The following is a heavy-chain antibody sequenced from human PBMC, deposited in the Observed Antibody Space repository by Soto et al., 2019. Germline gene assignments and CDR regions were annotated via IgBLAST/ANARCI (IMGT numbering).Heavy chain of an antibody. V-gene: IGHV1-8*01. Sequence: VRQATGQRLEWMGWMNPNSGNTGYAQKFQGRVTMTRNTSISTAYMELSSLRSEDKAVYYCARLGCCSGGSCVGFDPWGQGTLVTVSS. CDR2: MNPNSGNT. CDR3: ARLGCCSGGSCVGFDP. J-gene: IGHJ5*02. D-gene: IGHD2-15*01.